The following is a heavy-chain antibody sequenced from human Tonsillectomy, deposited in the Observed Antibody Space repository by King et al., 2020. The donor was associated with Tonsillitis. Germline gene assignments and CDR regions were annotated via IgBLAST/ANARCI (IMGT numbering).Heavy chain of an antibody. J-gene: IGHJ6*02. Sequence: EVQLVQSGGVVVQPGGSLRLSCAASGFTFDDYAMYWVRQAPGKGLEWVSLISWDGGIPYYADSVKGRFTISRDNSKNSLYLQMNSLRPEDTALYYCAKVRSPFYYYYGMDVWGQGTTVTGSS. V-gene: IGHV3-43D*03. D-gene: IGHD4-17*01. CDR1: GFTFDDYA. CDR2: ISWDGGIP. CDR3: AKVRSPFYYYYGMDV.